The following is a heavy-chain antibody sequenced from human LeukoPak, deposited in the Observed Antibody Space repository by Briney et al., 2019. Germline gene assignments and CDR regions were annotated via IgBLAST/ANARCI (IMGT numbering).Heavy chain of an antibody. CDR1: GYTFPSYF. D-gene: IGHD6-6*01. CDR2: INPTGGST. J-gene: IGHJ4*02. V-gene: IGHV1-46*01. Sequence: ASVKVSCKASGYTFPSYFMHWVRQAPGQGLEWMGIINPTGGSTTYAQKFQGRVTMTRDTSTSTVYMELSSLRSDDTAVYYCARTAARRFDYWGQGALVTVSS. CDR3: ARTAARRFDY.